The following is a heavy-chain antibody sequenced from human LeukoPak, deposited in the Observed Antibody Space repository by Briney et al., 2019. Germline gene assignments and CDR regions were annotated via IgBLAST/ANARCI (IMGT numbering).Heavy chain of an antibody. Sequence: PSQTLSLTCTVSGGSISSGGYYWSWIRQHPGKGLEWIGYIYYSGSTYYNPSLKSRVTISVDTSKNQFSPKLSSVTAADTAVYYCASDTGRSGVIRYWGQGTLVTVSS. J-gene: IGHJ1*01. CDR2: IYYSGST. D-gene: IGHD3-10*01. CDR3: ASDTGRSGVIRY. V-gene: IGHV4-31*03. CDR1: GGSISSGGYY.